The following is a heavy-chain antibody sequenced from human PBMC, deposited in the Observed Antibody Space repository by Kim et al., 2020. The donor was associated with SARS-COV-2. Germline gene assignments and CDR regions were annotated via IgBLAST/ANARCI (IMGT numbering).Heavy chain of an antibody. J-gene: IGHJ3*02. V-gene: IGHV4-39*01. CDR1: GGSISSSNYY. Sequence: SETLSLTCTVSGGSISSSNYYWGWIRQPPGKGLEWIGYIYYSGNTYYNPSLKSRGTVSVDTSKNQFSLKLSSVTAADKSVYYCARTIAGRPEAFDIWGQGTMVTVSS. CDR2: IYYSGNT. CDR3: ARTIAGRPEAFDI. D-gene: IGHD6-6*01.